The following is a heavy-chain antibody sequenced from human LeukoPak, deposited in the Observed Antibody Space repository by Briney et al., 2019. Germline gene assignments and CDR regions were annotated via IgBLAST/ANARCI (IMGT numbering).Heavy chain of an antibody. D-gene: IGHD3-10*01. CDR2: IHPGTGDT. CDR1: GYSFRDHH. Sequence: ASVRVSCKALGYSFRDHHVIWVRQAPGQGLEWMGWIHPGTGDTRFGQNFQGRLTMTWDTSITTAYMDLIELTSDDTAVYYCSSHYGPGPVWGQGTLVTASS. J-gene: IGHJ4*02. V-gene: IGHV1-2*02. CDR3: SSHYGPGPV.